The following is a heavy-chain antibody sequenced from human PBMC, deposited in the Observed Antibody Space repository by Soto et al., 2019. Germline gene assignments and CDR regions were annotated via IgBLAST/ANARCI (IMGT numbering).Heavy chain of an antibody. CDR2: ISGSGGTT. J-gene: IGHJ4*02. Sequence: EVLLLESGGGLVQPGGSLRLSCATSGFGLSTYAMSWVRQVAGKGLEWVSTISGSGGTTHYTDSVKGRFTISRDNFKNTLFLQMNSLKAEDTAIYYCTKDYTYDFATYKRFDYWGQGTLVTVSS. V-gene: IGHV3-23*01. D-gene: IGHD2-15*01. CDR3: TKDYTYDFATYKRFDY. CDR1: GFGLSTYA.